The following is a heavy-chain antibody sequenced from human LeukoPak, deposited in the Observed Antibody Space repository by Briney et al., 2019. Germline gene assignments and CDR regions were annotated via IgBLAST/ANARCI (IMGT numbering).Heavy chain of an antibody. J-gene: IGHJ6*03. CDR2: IYHSGST. Sequence: SSETLSLTCAVSGGSISSGGYSWSWIRQPPGKGLEWIGYIYHSGSTYYNPSLKSRVTISVDRSKNQFSLKLSSVTAADTAVYYCAREGIAVAGTFQTKLTAISDYYYMDVWGKGTTVTVSS. CDR3: AREGIAVAGTFQTKLTAISDYYYMDV. CDR1: GGSISSGGYS. D-gene: IGHD6-19*01. V-gene: IGHV4-30-2*01.